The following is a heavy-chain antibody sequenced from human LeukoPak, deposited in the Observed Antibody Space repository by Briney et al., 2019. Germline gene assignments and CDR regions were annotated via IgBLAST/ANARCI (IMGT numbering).Heavy chain of an antibody. Sequence: GGSLRLSCAASGFTFTSYWIGWVRQMPGKGLEWMGIIYPGDSDTRYSPSFQGQVTISADKSISTAYLQWSSLKASDTAMYYCARPNYDTQGGIGYWGQGTLVTVSS. CDR2: IYPGDSDT. V-gene: IGHV5-51*01. CDR1: GFTFTSYW. CDR3: ARPNYDTQGGIGY. D-gene: IGHD3-9*01. J-gene: IGHJ4*02.